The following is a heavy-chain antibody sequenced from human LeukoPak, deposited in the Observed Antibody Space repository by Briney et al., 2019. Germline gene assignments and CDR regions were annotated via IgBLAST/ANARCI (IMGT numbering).Heavy chain of an antibody. J-gene: IGHJ4*02. CDR3: ASSGSGSYYRLDY. Sequence: SETLSLTCAVYGGSFSGYYWSWIRQPPGKGLEWIGEINHSGSTSYNPSLKSRVTISVDTSKNQFSLKLSSVTAADTAVYYCASSGSGSYYRLDYWGQGTLVTVSS. V-gene: IGHV4-34*01. D-gene: IGHD3-10*01. CDR2: INHSGST. CDR1: GGSFSGYY.